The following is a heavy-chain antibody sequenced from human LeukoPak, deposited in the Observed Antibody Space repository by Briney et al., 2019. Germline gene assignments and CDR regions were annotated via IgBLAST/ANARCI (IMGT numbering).Heavy chain of an antibody. V-gene: IGHV3-20*04. D-gene: IGHD4-17*01. J-gene: IGHJ5*02. Sequence: GGSLRLSCAASGFSFDDDGMSWVRQAPGKGLEWVSGINWNGGSTGYADSVKGRFTISRDNAKNSLYLQMNSLRAEDTALYYCARDHLTSVTTEDGWFDPWGQGTLVTVSS. CDR2: INWNGGST. CDR3: ARDHLTSVTTEDGWFDP. CDR1: GFSFDDDG.